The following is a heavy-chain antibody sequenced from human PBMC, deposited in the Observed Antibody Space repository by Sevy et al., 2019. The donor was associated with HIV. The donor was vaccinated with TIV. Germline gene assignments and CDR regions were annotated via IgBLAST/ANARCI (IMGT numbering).Heavy chain of an antibody. CDR2: IYRSGST. CDR1: GGSISSSNW. Sequence: SETLSLTCAVSGGSISSSNWWSWVRQPPGKGLEWIGEIYRSGSTNYNPSLKSRVTISVDKSKNPFSLKLSSVTAADTAVYYCARVGYYYGSGSYYPYYYYYMDVWGKGTTVTVSS. CDR3: ARVGYYYGSGSYYPYYYYYMDV. D-gene: IGHD3-10*01. J-gene: IGHJ6*03. V-gene: IGHV4-4*02.